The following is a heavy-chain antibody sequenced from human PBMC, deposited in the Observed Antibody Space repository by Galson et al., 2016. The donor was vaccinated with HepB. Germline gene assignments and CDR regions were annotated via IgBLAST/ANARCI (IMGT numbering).Heavy chain of an antibody. V-gene: IGHV4-31*03. D-gene: IGHD5-18*01. CDR1: GGSISSGGYY. CDR3: ARGGRKGLWGYYFDY. J-gene: IGHJ4*02. Sequence: TLSLTCTVSGGSISSGGYYWSWIRQHPGKGLEWIGYIYHLGNTYFNPSLKSRVTLSIDASKNQFSLTLSSLTAADTAVYYCARGGRKGLWGYYFDYWGQGTLVPVSS. CDR2: IYHLGNT.